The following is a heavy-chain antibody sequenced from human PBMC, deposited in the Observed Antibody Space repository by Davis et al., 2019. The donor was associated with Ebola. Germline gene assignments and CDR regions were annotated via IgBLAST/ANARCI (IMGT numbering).Heavy chain of an antibody. CDR2: ISSSSSYI. V-gene: IGHV3-21*01. Sequence: GESLKISCAASGFTFSSYWMHWVRQAPGKGLEWVSSISSSSSYIYYADSVKGRFTISRDNAKNSLYLQMNSLRAEDTAVYYCAGIGYSGHTYYYYYGMDVWGQGTTVTVSS. CDR1: GFTFSSYW. CDR3: AGIGYSGHTYYYYYGMDV. D-gene: IGHD6-13*01. J-gene: IGHJ6*02.